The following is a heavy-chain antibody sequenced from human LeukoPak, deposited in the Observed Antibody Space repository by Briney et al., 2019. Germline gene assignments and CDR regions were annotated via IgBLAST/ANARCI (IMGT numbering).Heavy chain of an antibody. D-gene: IGHD3-22*01. Sequence: GGSLRLSCAASVFTFSLYAMNWVRQAPGKGLEWVSYISTSGSSIYYADSVQGRFTISRDNAKNSLYLQMTSLRAEDTAVYYCARDAYYYDSSGPYWGQGTLSPSPQ. V-gene: IGHV3-48*03. J-gene: IGHJ4*02. CDR3: ARDAYYYDSSGPY. CDR1: VFTFSLYA. CDR2: ISTSGSSI.